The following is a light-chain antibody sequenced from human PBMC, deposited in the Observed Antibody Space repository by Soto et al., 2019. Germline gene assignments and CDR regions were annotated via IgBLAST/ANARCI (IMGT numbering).Light chain of an antibody. V-gene: IGKV3-20*01. CDR3: EHYGSSLWT. CDR1: QSVSSSY. CDR2: GAS. Sequence: EIVLTQSPGIVSLSPGERATLSCRASQSVSSSYLAWYQQKPGQAPRLLIYGASTRATGIPDRFSGSGSGTEFTLTISRLEPEDFAVYYCEHYGSSLWTFGQGTKVEIK. J-gene: IGKJ1*01.